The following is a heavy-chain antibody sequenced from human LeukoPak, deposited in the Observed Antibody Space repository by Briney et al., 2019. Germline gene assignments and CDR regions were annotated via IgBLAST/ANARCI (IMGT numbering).Heavy chain of an antibody. J-gene: IGHJ4*02. Sequence: PSETLSLTCAVYGGSFSGYYWSWIRQPPGKGLEWIGEINHSGSTNYNPSLKSRVTISVDTSKNQFSLELSSVTAADTAVYYCARVHSYGNSDYWGQGTLVTVSS. CDR3: ARVHSYGNSDY. CDR2: INHSGST. CDR1: GGSFSGYY. D-gene: IGHD5-18*01. V-gene: IGHV4-34*01.